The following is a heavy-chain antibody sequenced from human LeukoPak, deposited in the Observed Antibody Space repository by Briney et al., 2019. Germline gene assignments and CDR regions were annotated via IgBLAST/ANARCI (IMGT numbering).Heavy chain of an antibody. CDR1: GGSISSYY. D-gene: IGHD3-10*01. Sequence: PSETLSLTCTVSGGSISSYYWSWIRQPPGKGLEWIGYIYYSGSTNYNPSLKSRVTISVDKSKNQFSLNLRSVTAADTAVYYCAREELGGERGIDYWGQGTLVTVSS. J-gene: IGHJ4*02. CDR3: AREELGGERGIDY. CDR2: IYYSGST. V-gene: IGHV4-59*12.